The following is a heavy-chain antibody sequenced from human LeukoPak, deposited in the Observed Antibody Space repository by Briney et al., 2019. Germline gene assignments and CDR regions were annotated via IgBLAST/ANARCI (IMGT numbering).Heavy chain of an antibody. CDR1: GYTFTGYY. D-gene: IGHD5-12*01. V-gene: IGHV1-2*02. CDR2: INPNSGGT. Sequence: ASVKVSCKASGYTFTGYYMHWVRQAPGQGLEWMGWINPNSGGTNYAQKFQGRVTMTRDTSISTAYMELSRLRSDDTAVYYCASLYSGYDLVFDYWGQGTLVTVSS. J-gene: IGHJ4*02. CDR3: ASLYSGYDLVFDY.